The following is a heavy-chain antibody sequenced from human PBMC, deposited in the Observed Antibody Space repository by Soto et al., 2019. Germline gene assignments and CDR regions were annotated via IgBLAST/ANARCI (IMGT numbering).Heavy chain of an antibody. CDR2: IIPIFGTA. CDR1: GGTFSSYA. D-gene: IGHD3-16*01. CDR3: AREGGHPGYYGMDV. Sequence: ASVKVSCKASGGTFSSYAISWVRQAPGQGLEWMGGIIPIFGTANYAQKFQGRVTITADESTSTAYMELSSLRSEDTAVYYCAREGGHPGYYGMDVWGQGTTVTVSS. V-gene: IGHV1-69*13. J-gene: IGHJ6*02.